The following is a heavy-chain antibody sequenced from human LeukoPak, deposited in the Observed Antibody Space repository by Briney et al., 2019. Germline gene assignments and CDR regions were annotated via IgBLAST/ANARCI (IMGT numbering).Heavy chain of an antibody. CDR2: ISHTSDSI. Sequence: GGSLRLSCVASGFTFHIYGMNWVRQAPGKGPEWVSYISHTSDSILYADSVKGRFTMSRDNAKKSLYLQMNSLRAEDSAVYYCARATRNGYDYWGQGTLVTVSS. V-gene: IGHV3-48*01. D-gene: IGHD5-24*01. CDR1: GFTFHIYG. J-gene: IGHJ4*02. CDR3: ARATRNGYDY.